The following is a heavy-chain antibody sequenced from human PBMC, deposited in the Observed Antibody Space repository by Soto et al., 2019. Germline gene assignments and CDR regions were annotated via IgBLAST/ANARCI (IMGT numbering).Heavy chain of an antibody. CDR3: AQGSGYSYSYTLWLDP. Sequence: PEGSMRVSCAAAGFNISSYGRSWVSQTPGKGLEWVSAISGSGGSTYHTDSVKGRFTISRDNSKNTLYLQMNSLRAEDTAVYYCAQGSGYSYSYTLWLDPWGQGTLVTVSS. D-gene: IGHD5-18*01. CDR2: ISGSGGST. CDR1: GFNISSYG. J-gene: IGHJ5*02. V-gene: IGHV3-23*01.